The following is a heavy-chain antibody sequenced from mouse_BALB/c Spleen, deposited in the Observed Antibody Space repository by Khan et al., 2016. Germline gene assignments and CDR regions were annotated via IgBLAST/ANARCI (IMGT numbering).Heavy chain of an antibody. J-gene: IGHJ2*01. Sequence: EVQLQESGGGLVQPGGSMKLSCVASGFTFSNYWMNWVRQSPEKGLEWVAEIRLKSDDYVTHYAESVTGRFTISRVDPKRSVYLQMNNLRADDTVIYYCWILLWGQGTTLPVSS. CDR2: IRLKSDDYVT. V-gene: IGHV6-6*02. CDR3: WILL. CDR1: GFTFSNYW. D-gene: IGHD6-1*01.